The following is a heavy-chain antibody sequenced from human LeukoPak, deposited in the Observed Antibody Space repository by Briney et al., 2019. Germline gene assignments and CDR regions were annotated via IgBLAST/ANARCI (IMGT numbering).Heavy chain of an antibody. D-gene: IGHD6-13*01. CDR1: GFTFSDYY. V-gene: IGHV3-11*01. CDR3: ARDAYSSSWYVWFDP. CDR2: ISSSGSTI. J-gene: IGHJ5*02. Sequence: GGSLRLSCAASGFTFSDYYMSWIRQAPGKGLEWVSYISSSGSTIYYADSVKGRFTISRDNAKNSLYLQMNSLRAEDTAVYYCARDAYSSSWYVWFDPWGQGTLVTVSS.